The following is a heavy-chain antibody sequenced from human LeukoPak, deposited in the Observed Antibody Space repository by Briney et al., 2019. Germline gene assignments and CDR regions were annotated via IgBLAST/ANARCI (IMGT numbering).Heavy chain of an antibody. D-gene: IGHD3-10*01. J-gene: IGHJ6*03. CDR1: GFTFSSYG. Sequence: LGGSLRLSCAASGFTFSSYGMSWVRQAPGKGLEWVSAISGSGGSTYYADSVKGRFTISRDNSKNTLYLQMNSLRAEDTAVYYCAKHGSGSYYNVFPYYYYMDVWGKGTTVTISS. CDR3: AKHGSGSYYNVFPYYYYMDV. CDR2: ISGSGGST. V-gene: IGHV3-23*01.